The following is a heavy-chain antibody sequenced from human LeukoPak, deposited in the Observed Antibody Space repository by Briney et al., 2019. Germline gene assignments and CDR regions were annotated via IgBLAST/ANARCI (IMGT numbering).Heavy chain of an antibody. CDR2: IKQDGSEK. CDR3: AKVGGSNANYFDY. V-gene: IGHV3-7*03. J-gene: IGHJ4*02. CDR1: GFTFSSYW. D-gene: IGHD3-16*01. Sequence: GGSLRLSCAASGFTFSSYWMSWVRQAPGKGLEWVANIKQDGSEKYYVDSVKGRFTISRDNAKNSLYLQMNSLRAEDTAVYYCAKVGGSNANYFDYWGQGTLVTVSS.